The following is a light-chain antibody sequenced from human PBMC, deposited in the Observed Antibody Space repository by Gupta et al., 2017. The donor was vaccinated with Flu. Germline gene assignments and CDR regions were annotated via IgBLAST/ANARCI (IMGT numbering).Light chain of an antibody. CDR3: AAWDDSLNGPV. J-gene: IGLJ3*02. V-gene: IGLV1-44*01. CDR2: ENN. Sequence: QSELTQHPSATGTPGQRVTFLCSGSSYNIGSHTVNWYQQLPGTAPKLLIYENNQRPSGVPDRFSGSKSGTSASLAISGLQSEDEADYYCAAWDDSLNGPVFGGGTKLTVL. CDR1: SYNIGSHT.